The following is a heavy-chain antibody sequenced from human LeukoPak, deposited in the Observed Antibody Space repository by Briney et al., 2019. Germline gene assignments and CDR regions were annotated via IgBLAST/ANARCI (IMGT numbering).Heavy chain of an antibody. Sequence: GRFLRLSCTASGFTFSSYAMHWVRQAPGKGLEWVAVISYDGSNKYYADSVKGRFTISRDNSKNTLYLQMNSLRAEDTAVYYCARGELDLGHTAMAQFDYWGQGTLVTVSS. CDR3: ARGELDLGHTAMAQFDY. D-gene: IGHD5-18*01. V-gene: IGHV3-30-3*01. CDR1: GFTFSSYA. CDR2: ISYDGSNK. J-gene: IGHJ4*02.